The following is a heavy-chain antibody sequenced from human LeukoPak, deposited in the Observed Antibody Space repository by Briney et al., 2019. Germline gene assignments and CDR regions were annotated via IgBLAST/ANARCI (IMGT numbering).Heavy chain of an antibody. V-gene: IGHV1-46*01. D-gene: IGHD3-22*01. Sequence: ASVKVSCEASGYTFTSYYMHWVRQAPGQGLEWMGIINPSGGSTSYAQKFQGRVTMTRDTSTSTVYMELSSLRSEDTAVYYCARSVPYYYDSSGYQFDYWGQGTLVTVSS. CDR2: INPSGGST. CDR3: ARSVPYYYDSSGYQFDY. J-gene: IGHJ4*02. CDR1: GYTFTSYY.